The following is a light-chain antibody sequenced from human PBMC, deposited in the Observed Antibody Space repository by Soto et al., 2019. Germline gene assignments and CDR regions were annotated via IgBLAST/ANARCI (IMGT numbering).Light chain of an antibody. Sequence: EIVMTQSPATLSVSPGEGATLSCRASQSVSSKLAWYQQKPGQAPRLLIYGASTRATGIPARFSGSGSGTEFTLIISSLQPEDSAVYYCRQYNSWLWTFGQGTKVDIK. V-gene: IGKV3-15*01. CDR3: RQYNSWLWT. J-gene: IGKJ1*01. CDR1: QSVSSK. CDR2: GAS.